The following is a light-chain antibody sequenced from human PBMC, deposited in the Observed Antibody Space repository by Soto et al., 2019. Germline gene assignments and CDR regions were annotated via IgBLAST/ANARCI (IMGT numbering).Light chain of an antibody. J-gene: IGLJ2*01. CDR1: SSDVGTYNY. CDR2: DVS. V-gene: IGLV2-14*01. CDR3: SSYTSSSTSVV. Sequence: QSVLTQPASVSGSPGQSITISCTGTSSDVGTYNYVSWYQQHPGKAPKLMIYDVSNRPSGVSDRFSGSKSGNTVSLTISGLQAEDEADYYCSSYTSSSTSVVFGGGTQLTVL.